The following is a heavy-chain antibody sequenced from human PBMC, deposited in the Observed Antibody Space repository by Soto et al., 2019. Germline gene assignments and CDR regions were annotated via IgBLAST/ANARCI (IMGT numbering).Heavy chain of an antibody. D-gene: IGHD3-22*01. CDR1: GAPISSSSYN. Sequence: QLQLQESGPGLVKPSETLSLTCSVSGAPISSSSYNWGWIRRPPGKGLEWIGTIYFSGTTYYNPSLKSRVTISVDSSKNQFSLKLTSVTAADTALYYCARHLFYYDSDTYPGWFDPWGQGTLVTVSS. V-gene: IGHV4-39*01. CDR2: IYFSGTT. CDR3: ARHLFYYDSDTYPGWFDP. J-gene: IGHJ5*02.